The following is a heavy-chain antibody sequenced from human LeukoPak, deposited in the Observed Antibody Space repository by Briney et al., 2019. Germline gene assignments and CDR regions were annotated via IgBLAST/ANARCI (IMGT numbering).Heavy chain of an antibody. D-gene: IGHD5-24*01. J-gene: IGHJ4*02. V-gene: IGHV1-69*04. CDR2: IIPILGIA. Sequence: GASVKVSCKASGGTFSSYAISWVRQAPGQGLEWMGRIIPILGIANYAQKFQGRVTITADKSTSTAYMELSSLRSEDTAVYYCAIQEGDGHNWVYFDYWGQGTLVTVSS. CDR1: GGTFSSYA. CDR3: AIQEGDGHNWVYFDY.